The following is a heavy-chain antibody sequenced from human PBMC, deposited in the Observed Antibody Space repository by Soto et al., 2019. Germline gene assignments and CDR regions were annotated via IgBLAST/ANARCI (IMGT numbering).Heavy chain of an antibody. CDR2: ISSSGSTI. V-gene: IGHV3-11*01. Sequence: KAGGPLRLSCAASGFTFSDYYMSWIRQAPGKGLEWVSYISSSGSTIYYADSVKGRFTISRDNAKNSLYLQMNSLRAEDTAVYYRARDLGRIAAAPYWGQGTLVTVSS. CDR1: GFTFSDYY. CDR3: ARDLGRIAAAPY. D-gene: IGHD6-13*01. J-gene: IGHJ4*02.